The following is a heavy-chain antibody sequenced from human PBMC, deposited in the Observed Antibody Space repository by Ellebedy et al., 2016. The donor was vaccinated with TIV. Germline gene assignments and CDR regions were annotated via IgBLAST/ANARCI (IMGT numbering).Heavy chain of an antibody. Sequence: AASVKVSCRASGYTFTRFGINWLRQTPGQGPEWRGWSSTYTGDTNYAQKLQGRVTMTTDTSTSTAYMELSGLTSDDTAIYYCAKDRFPYYDSSGTTGYFDCWGQGTLVTVSS. J-gene: IGHJ4*02. CDR2: SSTYTGDT. D-gene: IGHD3-22*01. CDR1: GYTFTRFG. CDR3: AKDRFPYYDSSGTTGYFDC. V-gene: IGHV1-18*01.